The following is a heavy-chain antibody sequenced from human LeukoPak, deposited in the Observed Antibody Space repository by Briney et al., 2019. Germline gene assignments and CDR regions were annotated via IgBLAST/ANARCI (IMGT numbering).Heavy chain of an antibody. D-gene: IGHD6-13*01. V-gene: IGHV4-59*01. Sequence: PSETLSLTCTVSGGSISSYYWSWIRQPPGKGLEWIGYIYYSGSTNYNPSLKSRVTISVDTSKNQFSLKLSSVTATDTAVYYCARDPQQLGAFDIWGQGTMVTVSS. J-gene: IGHJ3*02. CDR1: GGSISSYY. CDR3: ARDPQQLGAFDI. CDR2: IYYSGST.